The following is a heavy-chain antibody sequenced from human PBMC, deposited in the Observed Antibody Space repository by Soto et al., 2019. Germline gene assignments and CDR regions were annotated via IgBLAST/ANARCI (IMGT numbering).Heavy chain of an antibody. CDR3: ASFEPNYYDGSGLDAFDI. D-gene: IGHD3-22*01. CDR1: GASISSSSYY. CDR2: IYYSGRT. V-gene: IGHV4-39*01. J-gene: IGHJ3*02. Sequence: PSETLSLTCTVYGASISSSSYYWGWIRQPPGKGLEWVGSIYYSGRTYYNPALKSRVTISVDMSKNQFSLKLSSVTAADTAVFSCASFEPNYYDGSGLDAFDIWGEGTMVTVS.